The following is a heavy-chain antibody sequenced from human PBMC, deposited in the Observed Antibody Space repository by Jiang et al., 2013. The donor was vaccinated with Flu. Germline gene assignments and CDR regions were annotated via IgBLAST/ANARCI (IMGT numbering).Heavy chain of an antibody. Sequence: GPGLVKPSETLSLTCTVSHGAINSYYWSWIRQPAGQGLEWIGRIYPSGRTNYSPSLNSRISIALDTSKTRFSLKLSSVTAADTAIYYCAGHRPYIAPDYWGQGTLVTV. CDR3: AGHRPYIAPDY. V-gene: IGHV4-4*07. CDR2: IYPSGRT. J-gene: IGHJ4*02. D-gene: IGHD6-6*01. CDR1: HGAINSYY.